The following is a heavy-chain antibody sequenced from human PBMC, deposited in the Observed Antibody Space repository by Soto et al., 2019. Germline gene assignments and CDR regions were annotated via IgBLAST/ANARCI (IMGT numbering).Heavy chain of an antibody. Sequence: QVQLQESGPGLVKPSGTLSLTCAVSGGSISSSNWWSWVRQPPGKGLEWIGEIYHSGSTNYNPSLKSRVTISVDKSKNQCSLKLSAVTAADTAVYSCARDLCLRYGYYYGMDVWGQGTTVTVSS. D-gene: IGHD5-12*01. CDR1: GGSISSSNW. CDR3: ARDLCLRYGYYYGMDV. J-gene: IGHJ6*02. CDR2: IYHSGST. V-gene: IGHV4-4*02.